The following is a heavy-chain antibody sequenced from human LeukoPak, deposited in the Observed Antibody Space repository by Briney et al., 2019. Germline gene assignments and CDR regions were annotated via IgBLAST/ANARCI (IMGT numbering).Heavy chain of an antibody. D-gene: IGHD4-11*01. CDR2: INHSGST. Sequence: SETLSLTCAVYGGSFSGYYWSWIRQPPGKGLEWIGEINHSGSTNYNPSLKSRVTISVDTSKNQFSLKLSSVTAADTAVYYCARGVQFRYYYYYMDVRGKGTTVTVSS. V-gene: IGHV4-34*01. CDR3: ARGVQFRYYYYYMDV. CDR1: GGSFSGYY. J-gene: IGHJ6*03.